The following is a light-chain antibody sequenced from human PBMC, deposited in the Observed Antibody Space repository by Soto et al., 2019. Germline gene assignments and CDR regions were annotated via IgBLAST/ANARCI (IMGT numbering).Light chain of an antibody. V-gene: IGLV2-14*01. CDR3: ASYASSVTYV. CDR2: EVS. J-gene: IGLJ1*01. Sequence: QSVLTQPASVSGSPGQSITISCTGTSSGVGGYNYVSWYQLHPGKAPKLMIHEVSERPSGVSNRFSGSKSGNTASLTISGLQAEDEADYYCASYASSVTYVFGSGTKLTVL. CDR1: SSGVGGYNY.